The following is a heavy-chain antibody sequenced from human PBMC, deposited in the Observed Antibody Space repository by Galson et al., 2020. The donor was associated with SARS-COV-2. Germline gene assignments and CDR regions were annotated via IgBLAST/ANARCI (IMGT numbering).Heavy chain of an antibody. CDR2: ISGSGSST. V-gene: IGHV3-23*01. J-gene: IGHJ6*03. Sequence: GGSLRLSCAASGFTFSSYAMSWVRQAPGKGLEWVSAISGSGSSTYYADSVKGRFTISRDNSKNTLYLQMNSLRAEDTAVYYCAKGRTVGYYYYYYYMDVWGKGTTVTISS. CDR1: GFTFSSYA. D-gene: IGHD4-17*01. CDR3: AKGRTVGYYYYYYYMDV.